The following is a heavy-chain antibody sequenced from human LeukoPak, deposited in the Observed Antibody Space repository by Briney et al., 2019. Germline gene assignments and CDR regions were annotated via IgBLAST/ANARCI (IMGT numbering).Heavy chain of an antibody. V-gene: IGHV4-61*01. Sequence: PSETLSLTCTVSGGSVSSGSYYWSWIRQPPGKGLEWIGYIYYSGSTNYNPSLKSRVTISVDTSKNQFSLKLSSVTAADTAVYYCAREWDGWSDPWGQGTLVTVSS. D-gene: IGHD1-26*01. CDR1: GGSVSSGSYY. CDR2: IYYSGST. CDR3: AREWDGWSDP. J-gene: IGHJ5*02.